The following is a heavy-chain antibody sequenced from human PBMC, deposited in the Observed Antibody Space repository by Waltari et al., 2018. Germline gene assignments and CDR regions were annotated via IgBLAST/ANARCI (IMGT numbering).Heavy chain of an antibody. J-gene: IGHJ4*02. Sequence: QVQLVESGGGVVRPGRSLRLSCAASGFTFRSYGMHWVRQIPGKGLACLTFISFDGSDKYYADSVKGRFTIYKDNSRNTLYLQMNSLRPEDTAVYFCAKDHQWEVLLPIYQIDYWGRGTLVTVSS. CDR2: ISFDGSDK. D-gene: IGHD1-26*01. CDR1: GFTFRSYG. V-gene: IGHV3-30*18. CDR3: AKDHQWEVLLPIYQIDY.